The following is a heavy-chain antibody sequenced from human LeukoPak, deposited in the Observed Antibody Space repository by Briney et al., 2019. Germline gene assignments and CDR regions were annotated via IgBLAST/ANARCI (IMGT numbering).Heavy chain of an antibody. Sequence: SETLSLTCAVYGGSFSGYYWSWIRQPPGKGLEWIGEINHSGSTNYNPSLKSRVTISVDTSKSQFSLKVSSVTAADTAVYYCASIAGRSDYWGQGTLVTVSS. D-gene: IGHD6-6*01. CDR2: INHSGST. CDR1: GGSFSGYY. V-gene: IGHV4-34*01. CDR3: ASIAGRSDY. J-gene: IGHJ4*02.